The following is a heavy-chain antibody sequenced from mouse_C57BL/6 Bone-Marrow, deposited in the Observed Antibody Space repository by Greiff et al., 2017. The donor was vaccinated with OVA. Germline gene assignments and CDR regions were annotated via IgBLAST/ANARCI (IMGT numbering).Heavy chain of an antibody. Sequence: QVQLKESGPGLVQPSQSLSITCTVSGFSLTSYGVHWVRQSPGKGLEWLGVIWSGGSTDYNAAFISRLSISKDKSKSQVFFKMNSLQADDTAIYYCARLGRGFAYWGQGTLVTVSA. CDR3: ARLGRGFAY. CDR1: GFSLTSYG. D-gene: IGHD4-1*01. J-gene: IGHJ3*01. V-gene: IGHV2-2*01. CDR2: IWSGGST.